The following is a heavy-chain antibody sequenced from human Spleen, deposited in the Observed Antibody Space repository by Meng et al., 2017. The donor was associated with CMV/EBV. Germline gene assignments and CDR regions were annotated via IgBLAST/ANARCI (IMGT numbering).Heavy chain of an antibody. CDR1: GFTFSSYW. D-gene: IGHD3-9*01. V-gene: IGHV4-34*01. Sequence: GSLRLSCAASGFTFSSYWMSWVRQAPGKGLEWIGEINHSGSTNYNPSLKSRVTISVDTSKNQFSLKLSSVTAADTAVYYCARDLTSDYWGQGTLVTVSS. CDR2: INHSGST. CDR3: ARDLTSDY. J-gene: IGHJ4*02.